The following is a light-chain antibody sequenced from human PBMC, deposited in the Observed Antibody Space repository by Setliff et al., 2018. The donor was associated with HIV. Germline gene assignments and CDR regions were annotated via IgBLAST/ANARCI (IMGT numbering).Light chain of an antibody. Sequence: SALTQPASVSGSPGQSITISCTGTSSDVGGYNYVSWYQQHPGKAPKLIIYDVSDRPSGVSRRLSGSKSGNTASLTISGLQAEDEADYYCKSYAANSTPYLFGTGTKVTVL. J-gene: IGLJ1*01. V-gene: IGLV2-14*03. CDR3: KSYAANSTPYL. CDR1: SSDVGGYNY. CDR2: DVS.